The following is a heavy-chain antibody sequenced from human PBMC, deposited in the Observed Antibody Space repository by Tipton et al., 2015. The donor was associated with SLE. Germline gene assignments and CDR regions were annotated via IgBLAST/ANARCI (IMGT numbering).Heavy chain of an antibody. CDR2: INPNSGCT. Sequence: QLVQSGAEVKKPGASVKVSCKASGYTFTGCYMNWVRQAPGQGIEWTGWINPNSGCTDYAQKFQGRVTMTRDTYISTAYMELCRLTSDDTAVYYCAREGSRIDRQMGLDYWGQALLLTVSS. CDR1: GYTFTGCY. CDR3: AREGSRIDRQMGLDY. J-gene: IGHJ4*02. D-gene: IGHD1-26*01. V-gene: IGHV1-2*02.